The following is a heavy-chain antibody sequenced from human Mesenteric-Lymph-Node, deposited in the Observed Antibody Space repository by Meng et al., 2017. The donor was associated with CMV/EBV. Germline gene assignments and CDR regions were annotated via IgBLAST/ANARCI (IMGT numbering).Heavy chain of an antibody. CDR3: ATLNYYDGSGYFSWFDP. Sequence: GGSLRLSCAASRFTFSTYVMNWVRQAPGRGLEWVSTISNSGDSTYSADSVRGRFTISRDNLKNTVYLQMNSLRAEDTAMYYCATLNYYDGSGYFSWFDPWGQGTLVTVSS. V-gene: IGHV3-23*01. CDR2: ISNSGDST. J-gene: IGHJ5*02. CDR1: RFTFSTYV. D-gene: IGHD3-22*01.